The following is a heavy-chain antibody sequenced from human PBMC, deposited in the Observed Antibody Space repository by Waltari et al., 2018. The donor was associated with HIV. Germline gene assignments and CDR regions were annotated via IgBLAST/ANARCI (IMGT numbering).Heavy chain of an antibody. CDR2: KYNSGPP. CDR1: GGSITRNDFY. CDR3: ARRGDGFNQHARLDH. J-gene: IGHJ4*02. V-gene: IGHV4-39*01. D-gene: IGHD2-2*01. Sequence: QLHLQESGPGLVKPSETLALTCTVSGGSITRNDFYWAWIRQPPGKGLEWIGLKYNSGPPDSSPSPKSRVSMSRDTSKNRFSLSLHSVTAADTAIYYCARRGDGFNQHARLDHWGPGTLVTVSS.